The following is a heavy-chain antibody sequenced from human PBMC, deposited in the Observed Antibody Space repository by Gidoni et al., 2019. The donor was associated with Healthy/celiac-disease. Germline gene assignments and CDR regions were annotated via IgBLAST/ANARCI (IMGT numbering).Heavy chain of an antibody. Sequence: QVQLVEPGGGLVTSAGTLRLSCAASGFTLSAYYMSWIRQAPGKGLEWVSYISSSGSTIYYADSVKGRFTISRDNAKNSLYLQMNSLRAEDTAVYYCASPNYGDLYYYGMDVWGQGTTVTVSS. D-gene: IGHD4-17*01. CDR1: GFTLSAYY. CDR2: ISSSGSTI. CDR3: ASPNYGDLYYYGMDV. J-gene: IGHJ6*02. V-gene: IGHV3-11*01.